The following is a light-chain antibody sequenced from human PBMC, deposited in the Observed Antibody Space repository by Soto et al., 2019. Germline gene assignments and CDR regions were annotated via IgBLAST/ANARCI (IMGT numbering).Light chain of an antibody. V-gene: IGKV1-5*03. J-gene: IGKJ2*02. CDR2: KAS. CDR1: QTISTW. Sequence: DIQMTQSPSTLAASVGDRVTITCRARQTISTWLAWYQHKPGTAPKLLIYKASTLEPRVPSRFSGSGSGTEFTLTISSLQPDDFATYYCQQYSTYSRTFGQGTKVET. CDR3: QQYSTYSRT.